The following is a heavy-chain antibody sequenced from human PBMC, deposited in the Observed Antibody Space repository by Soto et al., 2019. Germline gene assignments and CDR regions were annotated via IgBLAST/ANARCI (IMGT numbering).Heavy chain of an antibody. J-gene: IGHJ6*02. Sequence: GESLKISCKGSGYSFTSYWIGWVRQMPGKGLEWMGIIYPGDSDTRYSPSFQGQVTISADKSISTAYLQWSSLKASDTAMYYCARLKEAAAGYYYYYGMDVSGQGTTVTVSS. CDR2: IYPGDSDT. D-gene: IGHD6-13*01. CDR3: ARLKEAAAGYYYYYGMDV. V-gene: IGHV5-51*01. CDR1: GYSFTSYW.